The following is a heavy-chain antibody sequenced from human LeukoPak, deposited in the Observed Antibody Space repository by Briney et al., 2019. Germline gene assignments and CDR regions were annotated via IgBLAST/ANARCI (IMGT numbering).Heavy chain of an antibody. V-gene: IGHV5-51*01. CDR3: ARRYYGSGSYYNWFDP. CDR2: IYPGDSDT. D-gene: IGHD3-10*01. Sequence: GESLKISCKGSAYSFTSYWIGWVRQMPGKGLEWMGIIYPGDSDTRYSPSFQGQVTISADKSISTAYLQWSSLKASDTAMYYCARRYYGSGSYYNWFDPWGQGTLVTVSS. J-gene: IGHJ5*02. CDR1: AYSFTSYW.